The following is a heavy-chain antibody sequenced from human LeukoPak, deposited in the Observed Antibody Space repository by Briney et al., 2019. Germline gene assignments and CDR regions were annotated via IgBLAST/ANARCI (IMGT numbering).Heavy chain of an antibody. Sequence: SETLSLTCTVSGGSITGYYWSWIRQAPGKGLEWIAYISYSGSTSYNPSLRGRVTISVDTSKNLFSLNLSSLTAADTAVYYCVRHSGGTTYDYWGQGIQVTVSS. CDR3: VRHSGGTTYDY. J-gene: IGHJ4*02. CDR1: GGSITGYY. V-gene: IGHV4-59*08. D-gene: IGHD1-7*01. CDR2: ISYSGST.